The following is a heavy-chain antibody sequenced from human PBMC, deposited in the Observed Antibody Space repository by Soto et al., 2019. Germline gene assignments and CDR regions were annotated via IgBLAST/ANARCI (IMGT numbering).Heavy chain of an antibody. V-gene: IGHV3-7*01. CDR2: IKQDGSEK. CDR1: GFTFSSYW. Sequence: GGSLILSCAASGFTFSSYWMSWVRQAPGKGLEWVANIKQDGSEKYYVDSVKGRFTISRDNAKNSLYLQMNSLRAEDTAVYYCARDLGGYGDYFVLGHAFDIWGQGTMVTVSS. CDR3: ARDLGGYGDYFVLGHAFDI. D-gene: IGHD4-17*01. J-gene: IGHJ3*02.